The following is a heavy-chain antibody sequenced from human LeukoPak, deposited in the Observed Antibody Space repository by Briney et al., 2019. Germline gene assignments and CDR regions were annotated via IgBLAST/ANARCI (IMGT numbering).Heavy chain of an antibody. Sequence: GGSLRLSCAASGFTVSSNYMSWVRQAPGKGLEWVSVIYAGGSTYYADSVKGRFTFSRDNSKNTLYPQMNSLRAEDTAVYYCARGFNRGFDPWGQGTLVTVSS. CDR1: GFTVSSNY. J-gene: IGHJ5*02. V-gene: IGHV3-53*01. CDR3: ARGFNRGFDP. D-gene: IGHD1-14*01. CDR2: IYAGGST.